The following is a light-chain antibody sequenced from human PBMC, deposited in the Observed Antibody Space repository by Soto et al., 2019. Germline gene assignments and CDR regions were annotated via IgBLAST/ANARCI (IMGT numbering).Light chain of an antibody. CDR2: WAS. Sequence: DIVMTQSPDSLAVSLGERATINCKSSQSVLYSSNNNNYLAWYQQKPGQPPKLLIYWASTRESGVPDRFSGSGSVTDFTLTISSLQAEDVAVYYCQQYYSTPQTFGQGTKVEIK. CDR1: QSVLYSSNNNNY. J-gene: IGKJ1*01. V-gene: IGKV4-1*01. CDR3: QQYYSTPQT.